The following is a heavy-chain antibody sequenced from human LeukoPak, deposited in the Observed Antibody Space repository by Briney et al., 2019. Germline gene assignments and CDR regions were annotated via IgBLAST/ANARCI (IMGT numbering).Heavy chain of an antibody. CDR1: GFTFSSYA. Sequence: GGSLRLSCAASGFTFSSYAMSWVRQAPGKGLEWFSAISGSGGSTYYADSVKGRFTISRDNSKNTLYLQMNSLRAEDTAVYYCAKDPGLRYFDWLSTYYFDYWGQGTLVTVSS. CDR3: AKDPGLRYFDWLSTYYFDY. D-gene: IGHD3-9*01. CDR2: ISGSGGST. J-gene: IGHJ4*02. V-gene: IGHV3-23*01.